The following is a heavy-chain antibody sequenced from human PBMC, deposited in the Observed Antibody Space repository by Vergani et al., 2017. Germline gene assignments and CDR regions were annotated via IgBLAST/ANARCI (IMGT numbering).Heavy chain of an antibody. D-gene: IGHD3-22*01. Sequence: QVQLQESGPGLVKPSQTLSLTCTVSGGSISSGGYYWSWIRQHPGKGLEWIGYIYYSGSTYYNPSLKSLVTISVDTSKNQFSLKLSAVTAADTAVYYWARATPPYYYDSSGYSTKGAFDIWGQGTMVTVSS. CDR3: ARATPPYYYDSSGYSTKGAFDI. V-gene: IGHV4-31*01. CDR1: GGSISSGGYY. J-gene: IGHJ3*02. CDR2: IYYSGST.